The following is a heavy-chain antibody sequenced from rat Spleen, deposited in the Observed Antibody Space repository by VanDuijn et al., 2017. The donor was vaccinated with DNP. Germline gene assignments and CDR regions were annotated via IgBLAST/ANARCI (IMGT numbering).Heavy chain of an antibody. Sequence: EVQLVEPGGGLVQPGRSLKLSCAASGFTFSNYGMAWVRQAPAKGLEWVASISSGGGNTYYRDSVKGRFTISRDNAKNTQYLQMDSLRSEDTATYYCARLGTTRDYFDYWGQGVMVTVSS. J-gene: IGHJ2*01. CDR3: ARLGTTRDYFDY. V-gene: IGHV5S13*01. CDR2: ISSGGGNT. D-gene: IGHD1-10*01. CDR1: GFTFSNYG.